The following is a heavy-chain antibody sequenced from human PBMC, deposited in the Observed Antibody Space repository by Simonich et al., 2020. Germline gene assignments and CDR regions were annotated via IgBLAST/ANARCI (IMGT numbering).Heavy chain of an antibody. CDR2: ISSSSSYI. J-gene: IGHJ6*02. V-gene: IGHV3-21*01. CDR1: GFTFSSYS. Sequence: EVQLLESGGGLVKPGGSLRLSCAASGFTFSSYSMNWFRQAPVKGLEWVSSISSSSSYIYYADKVNGRYTIARDNTKNSLYLQMNSRRAEDTAVYYCARWRAVAGTGAYGMDVWGQGTTVTVSS. CDR3: ARWRAVAGTGAYGMDV. D-gene: IGHD6-19*01.